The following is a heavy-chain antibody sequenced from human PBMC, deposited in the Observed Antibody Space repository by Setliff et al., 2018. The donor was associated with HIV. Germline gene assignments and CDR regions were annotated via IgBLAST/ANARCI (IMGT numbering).Heavy chain of an antibody. CDR3: ARLSGGMVPNY. Sequence: PSETLSLTCTVSGGSISSGIYYWIWIRQPAGKGLEWIGHVYTTGGTNYNPSLESRLTISVDTSKNQISLRLSSVTAADTAVYYCARLSGGMVPNYWGQGTLVTVSS. J-gene: IGHJ4*02. CDR1: GGSISSGIYY. V-gene: IGHV4-61*09. D-gene: IGHD3-10*01. CDR2: VYTTGGT.